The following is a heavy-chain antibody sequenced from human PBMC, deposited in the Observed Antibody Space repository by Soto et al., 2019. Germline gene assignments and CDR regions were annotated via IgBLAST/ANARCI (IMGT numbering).Heavy chain of an antibody. V-gene: IGHV3-48*03. Sequence: GGSLRLSCAASGFSFSNYEMNWVRQAPGKGLEWVAYISSGGDTIHYADSVRGRFTVSRDNARNSLSLQMNTLRVEDTALYYCARDRAAGGYWGQGTLVTVS. J-gene: IGHJ4*02. CDR3: ARDRAAGGY. CDR1: GFSFSNYE. CDR2: ISSGGDTI. D-gene: IGHD6-13*01.